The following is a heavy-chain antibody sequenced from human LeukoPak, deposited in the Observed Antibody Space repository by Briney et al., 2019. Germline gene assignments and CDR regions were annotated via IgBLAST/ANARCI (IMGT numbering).Heavy chain of an antibody. CDR1: GGSISSYY. D-gene: IGHD2-2*01. CDR2: IYTSGST. V-gene: IGHV4-4*07. J-gene: IGHJ4*02. CDR3: ARDRGYCSSTSCYFILDY. Sequence: SETLSLTCTVSGGSISSYYWSWIRQPAGKGLEWIGRIYTSGSTNYNPSLKSRVTMSVDTSKNQFSLKLSSVTAADTAVYYCARDRGYCSSTSCYFILDYWGQGTLVTASS.